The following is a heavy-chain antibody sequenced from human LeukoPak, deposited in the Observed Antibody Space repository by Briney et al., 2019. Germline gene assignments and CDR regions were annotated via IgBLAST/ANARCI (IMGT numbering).Heavy chain of an antibody. Sequence: ASVKVSCKASGYTFTSYDINWVRQATGQGLEWMGWMNPNSGNTGYAQKFQGRVTITRNTSISTAYMELSSLRSEDTAVYYCARERKGTCSSTSCSGWFDPWGQETLVTVSS. D-gene: IGHD2-2*01. CDR3: ARERKGTCSSTSCSGWFDP. V-gene: IGHV1-8*03. J-gene: IGHJ5*02. CDR2: MNPNSGNT. CDR1: GYTFTSYD.